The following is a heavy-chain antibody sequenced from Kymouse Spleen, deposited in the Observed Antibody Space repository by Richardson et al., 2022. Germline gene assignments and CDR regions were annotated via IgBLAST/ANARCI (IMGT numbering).Heavy chain of an antibody. V-gene: IGHV4-34*01. CDR1: GGSFSGYY. CDR2: INHSGST. J-gene: IGHJ4*02. CDR3: ARDWYSSGWYYFDY. Sequence: QVQLQQWGAGLLKPSETLSLTCAVYGGSFSGYYWSWIRQPPGKGLEWIGEINHSGSTNYNPSLKSRVTISVDTSKNQFSLKLSSVTAADTAVYYCARDWYSSGWYYFDYWGQGTLVTVSS. D-gene: IGHD6-19*01.